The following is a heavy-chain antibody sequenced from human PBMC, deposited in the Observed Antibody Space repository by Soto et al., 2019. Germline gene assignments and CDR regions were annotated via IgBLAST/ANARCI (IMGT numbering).Heavy chain of an antibody. J-gene: IGHJ3*02. V-gene: IGHV2-70*01. CDR1: GFSLSTSGMC. Sequence: ESGPTLVNRTQTLTLTCTFSGFSLSTSGMCVSWIRQPPGKALEWLALIDWDDDKYYSTSLKTRLTISKDTSKNQVVLTMTNMDPVDTATYYCARILEHRVDYDSSGYYYGPFDIWGQGTMVTVSS. CDR2: IDWDDDK. CDR3: ARILEHRVDYDSSGYYYGPFDI. D-gene: IGHD3-22*01.